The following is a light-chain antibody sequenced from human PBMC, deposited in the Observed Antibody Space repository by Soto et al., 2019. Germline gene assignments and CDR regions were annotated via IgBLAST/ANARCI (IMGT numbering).Light chain of an antibody. J-gene: IGKJ1*01. CDR3: QQYGGSPRT. Sequence: ETVLTQSPGTLSLSPGERGTLSCRASQSVSSGYLAWYQQKPGQAPRLLIYDASSRATGIPDRFSGSGSGTDFTLTISRLEPEDFAVYYCQQYGGSPRTFGQGTKVDIK. CDR2: DAS. V-gene: IGKV3-20*01. CDR1: QSVSSGY.